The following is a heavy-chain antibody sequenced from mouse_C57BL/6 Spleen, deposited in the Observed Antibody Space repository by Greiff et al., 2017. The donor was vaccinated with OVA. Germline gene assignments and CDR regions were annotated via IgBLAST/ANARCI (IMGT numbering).Heavy chain of an antibody. Sequence: QVQLQQSGPELVKPGASVKLSCKASGYTFTSYDINWVKQRPGQGLEWLGWIYPRDGSTKYNEKFKGKATLTVDTSSSTAYMELHSLTSEDSAVYFCARRYYGSSYYFDYWGQGTTLTVSS. CDR2: IYPRDGST. D-gene: IGHD1-1*01. CDR1: GYTFTSYD. V-gene: IGHV1-85*01. CDR3: ARRYYGSSYYFDY. J-gene: IGHJ2*01.